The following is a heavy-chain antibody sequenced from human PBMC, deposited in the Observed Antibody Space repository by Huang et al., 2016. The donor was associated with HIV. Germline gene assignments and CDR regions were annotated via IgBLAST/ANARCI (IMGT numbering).Heavy chain of an antibody. CDR1: GFILSNYG. J-gene: IGHJ4*02. V-gene: IGHV3-33*04. Sequence: VQLIESGGGVVQPGRSLRLSCATSGFILSNYGMHWVRQAPGKGLKWVAFIRNDGRKKNYADSVRGRFTVGRDNANNTLFLQMSSLRVDDTAVYYCARGDYYDSSGYHPGHFDYWGQGILVTVSS. D-gene: IGHD3-22*01. CDR2: IRNDGRKK. CDR3: ARGDYYDSSGYHPGHFDY.